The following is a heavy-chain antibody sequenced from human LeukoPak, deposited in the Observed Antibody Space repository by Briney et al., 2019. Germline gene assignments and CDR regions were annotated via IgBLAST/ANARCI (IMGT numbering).Heavy chain of an antibody. CDR2: ISGSGGST. J-gene: IGHJ6*02. V-gene: IGHV3-23*01. Sequence: GGSLRLSCAASGFTFSSYAMSWVRQAPGKGLEWVSAISGSGGSTYYADSVKGRFTISRDNSKNTLYLQMNSLRAEDTAVYYCAKDPTNSGSYSFYYYYGMDVWGQGTTVTVSS. CDR1: GFTFSSYA. CDR3: AKDPTNSGSYSFYYYYGMDV. D-gene: IGHD3-10*01.